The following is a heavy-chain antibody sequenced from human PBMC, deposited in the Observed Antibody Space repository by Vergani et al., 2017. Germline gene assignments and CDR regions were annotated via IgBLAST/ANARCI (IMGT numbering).Heavy chain of an antibody. CDR1: GFTFSNTA. J-gene: IGHJ4*01. V-gene: IGHV3-23*01. D-gene: IGHD2/OR15-2a*01. Sequence: EVHLLESGGGLVQSGGSLSLSCAASGFTFSNTAVSWVRRAPGGGRAWVSSISGPGLSTYYADSVKGRFSISRDKSKNTVFLQMHSLRAEDTAIYYCVKERIDLGSYFFDSWGHGILVTVSS. CDR3: VKERIDLGSYFFDS. CDR2: ISGPGLST.